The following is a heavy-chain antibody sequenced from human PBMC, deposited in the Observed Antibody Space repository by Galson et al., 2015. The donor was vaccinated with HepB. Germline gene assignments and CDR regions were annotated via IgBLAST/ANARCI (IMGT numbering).Heavy chain of an antibody. CDR3: ARGSSARYLDY. Sequence: CAISGDSVSSNSATWIWIRQSPSRGLEWLGRTYYRSKWYNDYATSVKSRISIDPDTSKNQFSLQLNSVTPEDTAVYYCARGSSARYLDYWGQGTLVTVSS. D-gene: IGHD6-19*01. J-gene: IGHJ4*02. CDR2: TYYRSKWYN. V-gene: IGHV6-1*01. CDR1: GDSVSSNSAT.